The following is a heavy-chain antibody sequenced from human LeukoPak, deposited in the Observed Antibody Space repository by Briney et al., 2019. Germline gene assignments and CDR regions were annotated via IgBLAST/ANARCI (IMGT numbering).Heavy chain of an antibody. J-gene: IGHJ4*02. CDR1: GFTFSSYS. CDR3: AREVPAATFDY. Sequence: PGGSLRLSCAASGFTFSSYSMNWVRQAPGKGLEWVSYISSSSTIYYADSVKGRFTISRDNAKNSLYLQMNSLRAEDTAVYYCAREVPAATFDYWGQGTLVTVSS. D-gene: IGHD2-2*01. V-gene: IGHV3-48*01. CDR2: ISSSSTI.